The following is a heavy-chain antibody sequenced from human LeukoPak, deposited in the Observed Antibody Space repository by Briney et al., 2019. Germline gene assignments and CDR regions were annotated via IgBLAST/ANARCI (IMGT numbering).Heavy chain of an antibody. D-gene: IGHD6-13*01. Sequence: GGSLRLSCAASGFTFSSYSMNWVRQAPGKGLEWVSYISSSNSTIYYADSVKGRFTISRDNAKNSLCLQMNSLRAEDTAVYYCARDVSSSRVGSPFDYWGQGTLVTVSS. J-gene: IGHJ4*02. CDR3: ARDVSSSRVGSPFDY. CDR1: GFTFSSYS. V-gene: IGHV3-48*01. CDR2: ISSSNSTI.